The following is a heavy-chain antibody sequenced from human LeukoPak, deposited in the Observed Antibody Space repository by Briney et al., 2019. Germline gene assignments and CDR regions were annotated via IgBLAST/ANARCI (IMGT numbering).Heavy chain of an antibody. CDR2: ISNDGGWT. J-gene: IGHJ4*02. CDR3: AKGPDYYYGSGLRGDFDY. Sequence: GGSLRLSCAASGFTFSVYAMHWVRQAPGKGLEYVSTISNDGGWTSYATSVKGRFTIPRDNAKNSLYLQMNSLRAEDTALYYCAKGPDYYYGSGLRGDFDYWGQGTLVTVSS. D-gene: IGHD3-10*01. CDR1: GFTFSVYA. V-gene: IGHV3-64*01.